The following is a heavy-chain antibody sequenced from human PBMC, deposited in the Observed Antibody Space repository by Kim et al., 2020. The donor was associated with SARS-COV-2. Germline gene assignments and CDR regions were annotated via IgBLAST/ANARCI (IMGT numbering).Heavy chain of an antibody. Sequence: GGSLRLSCAASGFIFSDHYLDWVRQAPGKWLEWVARSRDRANGYSTAYAASVKGRFTLSRDGSKKTLYLQIDSLKTDDPAMYYCVRRTEYDNSGYGAFDFWGLGTMVTVSP. CDR1: GFIFSDHY. V-gene: IGHV3-72*01. CDR3: VRRTEYDNSGYGAFDF. CDR2: SRDRANGYST. J-gene: IGHJ3*01. D-gene: IGHD5-12*01.